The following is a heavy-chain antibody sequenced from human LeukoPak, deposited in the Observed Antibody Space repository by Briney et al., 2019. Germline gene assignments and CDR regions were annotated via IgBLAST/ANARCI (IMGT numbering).Heavy chain of an antibody. J-gene: IGHJ6*03. Sequence: SETLSLTCTVSGGSISSYYWSWIRQPPGKGLEWIGYIYYSGSTNYNPSLKSRVTMSVDTSKNQFSLKLSSVTAADTAVYYCARAINYYYYMDVWGKGTTVTVSS. D-gene: IGHD5-24*01. V-gene: IGHV4-59*01. CDR1: GGSISSYY. CDR3: ARAINYYYYMDV. CDR2: IYYSGST.